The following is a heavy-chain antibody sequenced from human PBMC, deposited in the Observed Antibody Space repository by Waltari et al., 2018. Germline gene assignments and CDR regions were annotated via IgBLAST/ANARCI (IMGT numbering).Heavy chain of an antibody. D-gene: IGHD2-15*01. CDR1: GASMSSSDW. Sequence: QLQLEQSGPGLVKPSESLSLTCAVSGASMSSSDWWSWVRQSPGKGLEWIGQVHRSGKTNYNPSLASRVTVSIDTSNNQFSLTMPSPTAADTAMYYCARDRGKGLYLDSWGQGTLVTVSP. CDR3: ARDRGKGLYLDS. V-gene: IGHV4-4*02. J-gene: IGHJ4*02. CDR2: VHRSGKT.